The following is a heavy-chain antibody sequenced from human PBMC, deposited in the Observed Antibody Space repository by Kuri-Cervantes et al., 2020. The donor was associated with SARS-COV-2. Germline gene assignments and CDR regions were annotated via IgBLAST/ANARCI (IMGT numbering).Heavy chain of an antibody. J-gene: IGHJ4*02. Sequence: GESLKISCAASGFTVSSNYMSWVRQAPGKGLEWVSAISGSGGSTYYADSVKGRFTISRDNSKNTLYLQMNSLRAEDTAVYYCAMSYSSGWAFDYWGQGTLVTVSS. CDR2: ISGSGGST. CDR3: AMSYSSGWAFDY. CDR1: GFTVSSNY. D-gene: IGHD6-19*01. V-gene: IGHV3-23*01.